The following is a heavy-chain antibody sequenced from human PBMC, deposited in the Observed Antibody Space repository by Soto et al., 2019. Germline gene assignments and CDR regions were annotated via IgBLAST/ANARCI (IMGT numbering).Heavy chain of an antibody. D-gene: IGHD1-26*01. J-gene: IGHJ4*02. CDR1: GDSISSNTYS. Sequence: SETLSLTCTVSGDSISSNTYSWGWIRQPPGKGLEYIGTIHFSGNTYYNPSLNSRVTISVDTSKNQFSLKLTSVTAADTALYSCARLRPREDGRKKGFDYWGRGTPVPVSS. CDR3: ARLRPREDGRKKGFDY. CDR2: IHFSGNT. V-gene: IGHV4-39*01.